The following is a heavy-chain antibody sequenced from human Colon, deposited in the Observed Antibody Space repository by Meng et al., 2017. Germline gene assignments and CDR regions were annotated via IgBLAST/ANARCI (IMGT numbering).Heavy chain of an antibody. Sequence: QGELRGSGPGLVRPSGTLPLICAVSGASVRSPDHQWGWVRQPPGKGLEWIGYARIDYANTNYNPSLKSRVNVSLDTSKNQFSLNVRSVTAADTAVYYCARDYWGSLDFWGQGTLVTVSS. CDR2: ARIDYANT. CDR3: ARDYWGSLDF. V-gene: IGHV4-61*08. J-gene: IGHJ4*02. D-gene: IGHD3-16*01. CDR1: GASVRSPDHQ.